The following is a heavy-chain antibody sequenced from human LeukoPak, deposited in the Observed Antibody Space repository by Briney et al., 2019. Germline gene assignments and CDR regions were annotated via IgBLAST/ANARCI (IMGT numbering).Heavy chain of an antibody. V-gene: IGHV4-4*07. J-gene: IGHJ6*02. Sequence: ASETLSLTCTVSGGSISIYYWSWIRQPAGKGLGWIGRIYTSGSTNYNPSLKSRVTMSVDTSKNQFSLKLSSVTAADTAVYYCARDLQRGYSGYDLYYYYGMDVWGQGTTVTVSS. CDR1: GGSISIYY. CDR3: ARDLQRGYSGYDLYYYYGMDV. CDR2: IYTSGST. D-gene: IGHD5-12*01.